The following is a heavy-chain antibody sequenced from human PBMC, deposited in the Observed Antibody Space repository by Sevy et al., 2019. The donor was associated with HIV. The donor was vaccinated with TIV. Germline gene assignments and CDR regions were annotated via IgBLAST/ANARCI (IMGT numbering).Heavy chain of an antibody. CDR2: ISGSGFST. CDR3: AKVYYDDSGTVFHRGMDV. D-gene: IGHD3-10*01. V-gene: IGHV3-23*01. J-gene: IGHJ6*02. Sequence: GGSLRLSCAASGFTFDNNTMYWVRQAPGKGLEWVSAISGSGFSTNYAGSVKGRFTISRDISKSTLYLQINSLRAEDTAADDCAKVYYDDSGTVFHRGMDVWGQGTMVTVSS. CDR1: GFTFDNNT.